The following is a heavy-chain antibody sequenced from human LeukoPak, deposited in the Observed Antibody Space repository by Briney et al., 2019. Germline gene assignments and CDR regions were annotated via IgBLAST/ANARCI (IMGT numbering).Heavy chain of an antibody. D-gene: IGHD3-10*01. CDR1: GFTFSGFW. V-gene: IGHV3-74*01. J-gene: IGHJ4*02. Sequence: GGSLRLSCAASGFTFSGFWMHWVRQAPGKGLVWVSCISFDGSDATYADSVKGRFTISRDNSKNTLYLQMYSLRAEDTAVYYCAKVDYYGSGSLPYFDYWGQGTLVTVSS. CDR2: ISFDGSDA. CDR3: AKVDYYGSGSLPYFDY.